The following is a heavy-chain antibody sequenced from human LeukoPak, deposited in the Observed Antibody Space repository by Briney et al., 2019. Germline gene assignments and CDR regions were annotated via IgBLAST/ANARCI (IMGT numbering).Heavy chain of an antibody. D-gene: IGHD2-15*01. CDR3: ARDLGYCSGGSCYDLLDY. J-gene: IGHJ4*02. CDR2: ILSDGSSS. Sequence: PGGSLRLSCAASGFTFSSYWMHWVRQAPGKGLVWVSRILSDGSSSTYADSVKGRFTISRDNAKNTLYLQMNSLRGEDTAVYYCARDLGYCSGGSCYDLLDYWGQGTLVTVSS. CDR1: GFTFSSYW. V-gene: IGHV3-74*01.